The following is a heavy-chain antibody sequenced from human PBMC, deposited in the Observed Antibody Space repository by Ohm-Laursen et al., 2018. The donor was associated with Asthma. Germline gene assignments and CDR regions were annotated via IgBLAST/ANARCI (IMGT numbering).Heavy chain of an antibody. CDR2: ISYDGGNK. J-gene: IGHJ6*02. V-gene: IGHV3-30*18. Sequence: RSLRLSCSASGFTFSSYGMHWVRQAPGKGLEWVAVISYDGGNKYYADSVKGRFTISRDNSKNTLYLQMNSLRDEDTALYYCAKALVGAPLYYHYYGMDVWGQGTTVTVSS. CDR3: AKALVGAPLYYHYYGMDV. D-gene: IGHD1-26*01. CDR1: GFTFSSYG.